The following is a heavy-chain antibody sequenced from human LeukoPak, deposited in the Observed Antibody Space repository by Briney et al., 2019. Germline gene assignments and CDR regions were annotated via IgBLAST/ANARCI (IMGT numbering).Heavy chain of an antibody. Sequence: SETLSLICAVSGYSISSGRYWGWIRQPPGKGLEWIGSISHSGTTYYNPSLKSRVTISLDTSENQFSLNLRSVTAADTAVYYCARSLSAAGIDYWGQGILVTVSS. CDR2: ISHSGTT. V-gene: IGHV4-38-2*01. J-gene: IGHJ4*02. D-gene: IGHD6-25*01. CDR1: GYSISSGRY. CDR3: ARSLSAAGIDY.